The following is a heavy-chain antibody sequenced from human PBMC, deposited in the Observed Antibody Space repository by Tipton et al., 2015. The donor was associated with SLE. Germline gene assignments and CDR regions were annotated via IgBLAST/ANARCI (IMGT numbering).Heavy chain of an antibody. Sequence: SLRLSCVAYGLTFSNYWMHWVRQTPGKGLVWVARMNGDGSTTHYADSVKGRFIISRDNAKNTLYLQMNSLRAEDTAVYYCARGRDSSSWTGDYWGQGILVTVSS. CDR3: ARGRDSSSWTGDY. J-gene: IGHJ4*02. D-gene: IGHD6-13*01. CDR2: MNGDGSTT. V-gene: IGHV3-74*01. CDR1: GLTFSNYW.